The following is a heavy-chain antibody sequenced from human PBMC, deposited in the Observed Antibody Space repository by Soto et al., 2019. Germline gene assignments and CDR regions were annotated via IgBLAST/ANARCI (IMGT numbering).Heavy chain of an antibody. J-gene: IGHJ6*02. Sequence: QVQLVESGGGVVQPGRSLRLSCAASGFTFSSYAMHWVRQAPGKGLEWVAVISYDGSNKYYADSVKGRFTISRDNSKNTLYLQMNSLRAEDTAVYYCARDRAVAGTYYYYYGMDVCGQGPTVTVSS. CDR1: GFTFSSYA. CDR3: ARDRAVAGTYYYYYGMDV. V-gene: IGHV3-30-3*01. CDR2: ISYDGSNK. D-gene: IGHD6-19*01.